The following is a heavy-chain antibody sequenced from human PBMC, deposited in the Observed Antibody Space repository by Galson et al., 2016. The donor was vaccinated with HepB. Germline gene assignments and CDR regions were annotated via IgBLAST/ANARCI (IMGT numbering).Heavy chain of an antibody. CDR3: ARSSYGVHDF. CDR2: NAASNGST. J-gene: IGHJ4*02. D-gene: IGHD3-10*01. CDR1: NYTFVSYG. V-gene: IGHV1-18*04. Sequence: SVKVSCKASNYTFVSYGINWVRQAPGQGLEWMGWNAASNGSTLYAQKFEGRLILTTDPSTTTSSLELRSLTSDDTAIYYCARSSYGVHDFWGQGTLITVSS.